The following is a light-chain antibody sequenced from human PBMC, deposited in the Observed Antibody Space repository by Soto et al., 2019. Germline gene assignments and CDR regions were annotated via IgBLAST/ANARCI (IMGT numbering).Light chain of an antibody. CDR3: QQYDNWPWT. CDR2: GAS. V-gene: IGKV3-15*01. CDR1: QSVSSN. J-gene: IGKJ1*01. Sequence: EIVMTQSPATLSVSPGERATLSCRASQSVSSNLAWYQQKRGQAPRLLIYGASTRATGIPARFSGSGSGTDFTLTISSLQSEDFAVYYCQQYDNWPWTFGQGTKVDI.